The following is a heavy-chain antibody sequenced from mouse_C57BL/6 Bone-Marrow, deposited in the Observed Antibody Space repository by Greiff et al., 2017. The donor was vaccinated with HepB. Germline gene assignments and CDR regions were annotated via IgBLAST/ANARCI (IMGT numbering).Heavy chain of an antibody. CDR2: IDPSDSYT. CDR1: GYTFTSYW. J-gene: IGHJ3*01. Sequence: VQLQQSGAELVKPGASVKLSCKASGYTFTSYWMQWVKQRTGHGLEWIGEIDPSDSYTNYNQKFKGKATLTVDTSSSTAYMQLSSLTSEDSAVYDCAREGFLYDGYRWFAYWGQGTLVTVSA. D-gene: IGHD2-3*01. CDR3: AREGFLYDGYRWFAY. V-gene: IGHV1-50*01.